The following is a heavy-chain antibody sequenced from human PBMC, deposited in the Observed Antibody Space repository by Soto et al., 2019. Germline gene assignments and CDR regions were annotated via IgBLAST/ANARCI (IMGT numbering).Heavy chain of an antibody. CDR3: ARGGGAIPSYYYGMDV. J-gene: IGHJ6*02. V-gene: IGHV4-59*02. D-gene: IGHD3-16*01. CDR2: IYYTGAT. CDR1: CASVSGYY. Sequence: SETLSLTCTVSCASVSGYYWTWIRQSPGKGLEWIGYIYYTGATNYNPSLKSKGIISIDTSNNQFSMKLTSLTAAETSVYFCARGGGAIPSYYYGMDVWGQGTTVT.